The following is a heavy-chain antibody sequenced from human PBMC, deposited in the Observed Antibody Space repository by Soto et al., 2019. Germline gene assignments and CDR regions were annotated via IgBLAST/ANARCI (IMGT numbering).Heavy chain of an antibody. CDR3: GLDEIDFVGVPAAIRPKYYGMDV. J-gene: IGHJ6*04. V-gene: IGHV1-18*01. Sequence: ASVKVSCKASGYTFTSYGISWVRQAPGQGLEWMGWISAYNGNTNYAHKLQGRVTMTTDTSTSTANMELMNLRSDVSVVYYCGLDEIDFVGVPAAIRPKYYGMDVWGKETTVNVSS. D-gene: IGHD2-2*02. CDR1: GYTFTSYG. CDR2: ISAYNGNT.